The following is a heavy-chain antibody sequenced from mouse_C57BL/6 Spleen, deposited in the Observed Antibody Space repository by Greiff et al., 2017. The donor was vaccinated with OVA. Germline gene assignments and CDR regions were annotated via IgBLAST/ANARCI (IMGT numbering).Heavy chain of an antibody. CDR1: GYSITSGYY. Sequence: EVKLMESGPGLVKPSQSLSLTCSVTGYSITSGYYWNWIRQFPGNKLEWMGYISYDGSNNYHPSLKNRISITRDTSKNQFFLKLNSVTTEDTATYYCARGDYDYIYWYFDVWGTGTTVTVSS. CDR2: ISYDGSN. CDR3: ARGDYDYIYWYFDV. D-gene: IGHD2-4*01. V-gene: IGHV3-6*01. J-gene: IGHJ1*03.